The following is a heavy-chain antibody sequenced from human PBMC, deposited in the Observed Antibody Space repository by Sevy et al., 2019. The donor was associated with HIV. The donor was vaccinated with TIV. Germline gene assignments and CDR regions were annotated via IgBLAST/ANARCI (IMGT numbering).Heavy chain of an antibody. J-gene: IGHJ5*02. CDR3: AREATEDRSSSVWFDP. CDR1: GGSISSGNYY. D-gene: IGHD6-6*01. Sequence: SETLYLTCTVSGGSISSGNYYWHWIRQPPGKGLEWIGYISYTGNTYYNPSLKSPVTISVDTSNNQFSPRLTPVTAADTAVYYCAREATEDRSSSVWFDPWGQGTLVTVSS. CDR2: ISYTGNT. V-gene: IGHV4-30-4*01.